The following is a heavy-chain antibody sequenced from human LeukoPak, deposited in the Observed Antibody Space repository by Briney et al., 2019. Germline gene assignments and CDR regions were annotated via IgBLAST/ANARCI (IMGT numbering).Heavy chain of an antibody. Sequence: PSETLSLTCTVSGGSISSYYWTWIRQPAGKGLEWIGRIYASGSTNYNPSLKSRVTISVDTSKNHFSLKLTSVTAADTAVYYCARDISRWNELDSWGQGTLVTVSS. CDR3: ARDISRWNELDS. CDR1: GGSISSYY. CDR2: IYASGST. V-gene: IGHV4-4*07. J-gene: IGHJ4*02. D-gene: IGHD1-1*01.